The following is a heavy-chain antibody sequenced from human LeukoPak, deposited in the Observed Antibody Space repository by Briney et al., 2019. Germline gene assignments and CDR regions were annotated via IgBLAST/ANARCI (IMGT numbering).Heavy chain of an antibody. Sequence: GGSLTLSCAASGFSVSTKYMNWVRQAPGKGLEWVSILYSGSDTYYADSVEGRFIISRDNDKSSLYLQMNSLRGEDTAVYFCARVGGSWELILWGQGTLVTVS. CDR2: LYSGSDT. CDR3: ARVGGSWELIL. J-gene: IGHJ4*02. CDR1: GFSVSTKY. D-gene: IGHD2-15*01. V-gene: IGHV3-53*01.